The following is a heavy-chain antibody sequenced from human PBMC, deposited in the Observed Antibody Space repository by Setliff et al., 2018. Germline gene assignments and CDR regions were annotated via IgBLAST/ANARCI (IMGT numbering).Heavy chain of an antibody. CDR3: ARADYSSSLHYFDC. D-gene: IGHD6-13*01. CDR2: TSGHNGDT. CDR1: GYPFTNYG. V-gene: IGHV1-18*01. J-gene: IGHJ4*02. Sequence: ASVKVSCKTSGYPFTNYGLSWVRQAPGQGLEWMGWTSGHNGDTKPAQNFQGRVTVTTDTFTNTGYMELRSLRSDDTAFYYCARADYSSSLHYFDCWGQGTLVTVSS.